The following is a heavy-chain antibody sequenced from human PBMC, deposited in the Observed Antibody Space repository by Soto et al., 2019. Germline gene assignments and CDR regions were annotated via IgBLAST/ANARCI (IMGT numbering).Heavy chain of an antibody. V-gene: IGHV4-59*11. Sequence: QVQLQESGPGLVKPSETLSLTCTVSGGSISNHYWSWIRQPPGKGLEWIGYIYYNGNTNYNPSLNIRVTMSVDTSKKQIYLKLSSVTAAATAVYYCARANWYSEYWGQGTLVTVSS. J-gene: IGHJ4*02. CDR2: IYYNGNT. D-gene: IGHD7-27*01. CDR3: ARANWYSEY. CDR1: GGSISNHY.